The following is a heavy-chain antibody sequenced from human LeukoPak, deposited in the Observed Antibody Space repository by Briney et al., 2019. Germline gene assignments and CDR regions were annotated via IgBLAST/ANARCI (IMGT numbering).Heavy chain of an antibody. CDR3: ARGARAGYNLEPFDY. J-gene: IGHJ4*01. Sequence: SENVSLTCTVSGGSMSSYYWSWIRQPPGKGLEWIGYIYYSGSTKYNPSLKRRVTISVGTSKNQFSPKLSSVTAADTAVYYCARGARAGYNLEPFDYWGHGNLVTVSS. CDR2: IYYSGST. CDR1: GGSMSSYY. V-gene: IGHV4-59*08. D-gene: IGHD5-24*01.